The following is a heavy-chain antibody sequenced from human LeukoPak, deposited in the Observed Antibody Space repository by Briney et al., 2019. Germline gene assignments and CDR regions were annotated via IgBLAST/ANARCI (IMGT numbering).Heavy chain of an antibody. CDR1: GFTFGDSV. D-gene: IGHD3-9*01. Sequence: PGGSLRLSCTASGFTFGDSVMSWFRQVPGKGLEWVALIRSKRYGGTTQYAASVTGRFTISRDDSKSIAYLQMNSLKTEDTAVYYCSRSYDVLTGYFPPDYWGQGTLVTVSS. CDR2: IRSKRYGGTT. CDR3: SRSYDVLTGYFPPDY. V-gene: IGHV3-49*03. J-gene: IGHJ4*02.